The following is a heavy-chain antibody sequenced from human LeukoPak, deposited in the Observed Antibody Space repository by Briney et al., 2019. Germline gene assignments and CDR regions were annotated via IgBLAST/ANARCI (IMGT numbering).Heavy chain of an antibody. J-gene: IGHJ6*02. Sequence: GGSLRLSCAASGFTFSSYAMHWVRQAPGKGLEWVAVISYDGSNKYYADSVKGRFTNSRDNSKNTLYLQMNSLRAEDTAVYYCARVGDYAPVGYYGMDVWGQGTTVTVSS. CDR2: ISYDGSNK. D-gene: IGHD4-17*01. V-gene: IGHV3-30-3*01. CDR1: GFTFSSYA. CDR3: ARVGDYAPVGYYGMDV.